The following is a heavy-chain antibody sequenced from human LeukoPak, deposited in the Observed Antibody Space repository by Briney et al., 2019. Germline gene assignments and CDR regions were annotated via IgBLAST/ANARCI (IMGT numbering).Heavy chain of an antibody. CDR1: GYTFTIYD. V-gene: IGHV1-8*01. J-gene: IGHJ6*02. D-gene: IGHD3-3*01. CDR3: ARGAIFGVTPRGYGMDV. Sequence: ASVKVSCKASGYTFTIYDINWVRQAPGQGLKWVGWTNPNNGGTVYAQKFQGRVTMTRDTSTGTLYMELNSLKSEDTAVYYCARGAIFGVTPRGYGMDVWGQGTTVAVSS. CDR2: TNPNNGGT.